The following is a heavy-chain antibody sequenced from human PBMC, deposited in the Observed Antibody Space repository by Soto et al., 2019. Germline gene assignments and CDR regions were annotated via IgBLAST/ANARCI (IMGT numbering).Heavy chain of an antibody. Sequence: HPGGSLRLSCAASGFTFSSYAMSWVRQAPGKGLEWVSAISGSGGSTYYADSVKGRFTISRDNSKNTLYLQMNSLRAEDTAVYYCAKEIVVVAAHPGSFDYGGQGTLVTVSS. CDR2: ISGSGGST. J-gene: IGHJ4*02. CDR3: AKEIVVVAAHPGSFDY. CDR1: GFTFSSYA. V-gene: IGHV3-23*01. D-gene: IGHD2-15*01.